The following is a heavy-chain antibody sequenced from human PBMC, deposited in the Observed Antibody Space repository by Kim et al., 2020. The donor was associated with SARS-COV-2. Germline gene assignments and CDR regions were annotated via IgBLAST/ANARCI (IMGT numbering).Heavy chain of an antibody. Sequence: GGSLRLSCAASGFTFSDYYMSWIRQAPGKGLEWVSYISSSSSYTNYADSVKGRFTISRDNAKNSLYLQMNSLRAEDTAVYYCARGGYLNAAAGPGKDYWYFDLWGRGTLVTVSS. CDR3: ARGGYLNAAAGPGKDYWYFDL. V-gene: IGHV3-11*05. J-gene: IGHJ2*01. D-gene: IGHD6-13*01. CDR1: GFTFSDYY. CDR2: ISSSSSYT.